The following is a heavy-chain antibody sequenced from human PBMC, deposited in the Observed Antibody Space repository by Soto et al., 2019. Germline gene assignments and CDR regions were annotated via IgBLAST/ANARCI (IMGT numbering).Heavy chain of an antibody. CDR1: GGSISSGDYY. J-gene: IGHJ4*02. Sequence: SETLSLTCTVSGGSISSGDYYWSWIRQPPGKGLEWIGYIYYSGSTYYNPSLKSRVTISVDTSKNQFSLKLSSVTAADTAVYYCARVGEDDFWSGARSYYFDYWGQGTLVTVSS. CDR3: ARVGEDDFWSGARSYYFDY. V-gene: IGHV4-30-4*01. D-gene: IGHD3-3*01. CDR2: IYYSGST.